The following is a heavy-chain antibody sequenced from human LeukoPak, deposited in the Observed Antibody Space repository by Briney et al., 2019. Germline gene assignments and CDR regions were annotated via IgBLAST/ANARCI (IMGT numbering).Heavy chain of an antibody. J-gene: IGHJ4*02. D-gene: IGHD3-10*01. CDR3: AKDQYYYGSGRADY. Sequence: GGSLRLSCAASGFTFSSYAMSWVRRAPGKGLEWVSAISGSGGSTYYADSVKGRFTISRDNSKNTLYLQMNSLRAEDTAVYYCAKDQYYYGSGRADYWGQGTLVTVSS. V-gene: IGHV3-23*01. CDR2: ISGSGGST. CDR1: GFTFSSYA.